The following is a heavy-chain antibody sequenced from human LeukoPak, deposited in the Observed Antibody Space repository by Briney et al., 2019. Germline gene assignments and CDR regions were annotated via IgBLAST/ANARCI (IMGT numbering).Heavy chain of an antibody. CDR1: GYTITNNY. J-gene: IGHJ4*02. Sequence: ASVKVSCKASGYTITNNYIHWVRQAPGQGLEWMGLINPSGGSTNYAQKFQGRVTMTRDTSTSTVYMELSSLRSEDTAVYDCARTYCAEDCSIRYFDYWGQGTLVTVSS. D-gene: IGHD2-21*02. CDR2: INPSGGST. CDR3: ARTYCAEDCSIRYFDY. V-gene: IGHV1-46*01.